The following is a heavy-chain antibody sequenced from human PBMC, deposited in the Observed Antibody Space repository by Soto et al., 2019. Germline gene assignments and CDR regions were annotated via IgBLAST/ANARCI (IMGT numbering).Heavy chain of an antibody. CDR2: IIPIFGTT. CDR1: GGTTSSYA. Sequence: QVQLVQSGAEVKKPGSSVKVSCKASGGTTSSYAISWVRQAPGPGLEWMGGIIPIFGTTNYAQKFQGRVTITADQSTDTVYMEVSSLRSEDTAVYYCAGYWPRDSSSFSRLYYGMAVWGQGTTVTVSS. V-gene: IGHV1-69*01. J-gene: IGHJ6*02. D-gene: IGHD6-6*01. CDR3: AGYWPRDSSSFSRLYYGMAV.